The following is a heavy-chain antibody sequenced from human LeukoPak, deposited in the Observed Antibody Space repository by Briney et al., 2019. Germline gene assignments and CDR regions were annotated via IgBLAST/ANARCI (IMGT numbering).Heavy chain of an antibody. CDR2: ISYDGSNK. CDR1: GFTFSSYA. CDR3: ARDPAELSGSYDY. Sequence: GGSLRLSCAASGFTFSSYAMHWVRQAPGKGLEWVAVISYDGSNKYYADSVKGRFTISRDSSKNTLYLQMNSLRAEDTAVYYCARDPAELSGSYDYWGQGTLVTVSS. V-gene: IGHV3-30*04. J-gene: IGHJ4*02. D-gene: IGHD3-22*01.